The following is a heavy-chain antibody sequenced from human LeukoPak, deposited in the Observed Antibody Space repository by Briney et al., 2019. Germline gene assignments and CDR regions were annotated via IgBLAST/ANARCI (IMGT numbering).Heavy chain of an antibody. CDR3: ASTQRGDYFDY. Sequence: GGSLRLSFAASGFTFISYEMNWVRQAPGKGLEWVSVIYSGGSTYYADSVKGRFTISRDNSKNTLYLQMNSLRAEDTAVYYCASTQRGDYFDYWGQGTLVTVSS. V-gene: IGHV3-66*01. CDR2: IYSGGST. J-gene: IGHJ4*02. CDR1: GFTFISYE. D-gene: IGHD2-15*01.